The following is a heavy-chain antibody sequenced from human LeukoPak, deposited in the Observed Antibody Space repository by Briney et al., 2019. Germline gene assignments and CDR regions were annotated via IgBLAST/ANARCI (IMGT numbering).Heavy chain of an antibody. CDR2: ISGSGSYT. CDR1: GFTFSDYY. Sequence: GGSLRLSCAASGFTFSDYYMTWIRQAPGKGLEWVSYISGSGSYTNYADSVEGRFTISRDNAKNSLFLQMNSLRAEDTAVYYCATETRYCTSTSCSYYYGMDVWGKGTTVTVSS. J-gene: IGHJ6*04. CDR3: ATETRYCTSTSCSYYYGMDV. D-gene: IGHD2-2*01. V-gene: IGHV3-11*06.